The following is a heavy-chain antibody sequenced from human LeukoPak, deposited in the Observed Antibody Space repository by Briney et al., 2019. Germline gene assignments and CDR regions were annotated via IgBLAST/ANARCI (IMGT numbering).Heavy chain of an antibody. D-gene: IGHD3-22*01. J-gene: IGHJ4*02. CDR2: IYYSGST. Sequence: SETLSLTCTVSGGSISSSSYYWGWIRQPPGKGLEWIGSIYYSGSTNYNPSLKGRVTISVDTSKNQFSLKLSSVTAADTAVYYCARRRRSSGPGYYFDYWGQGTLVTVSS. CDR1: GGSISSSSYY. V-gene: IGHV4-39*07. CDR3: ARRRRSSGPGYYFDY.